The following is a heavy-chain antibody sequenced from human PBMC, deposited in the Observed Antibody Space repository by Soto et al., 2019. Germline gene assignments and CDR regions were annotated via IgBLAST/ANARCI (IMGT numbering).Heavy chain of an antibody. CDR1: GFTFNIYS. CDR2: ISSSGSYI. V-gene: IGHV3-21*01. Sequence: EVQLVESGGGLVKPGGSLRLSCAASGFTFNIYSVNWVRQAPGEGLEWVSSISSSGSYIYYADSVKGRFTISRDNAKNSLYLQMNSLRAEDTAVYYCARDPTSDWRQLRLDYWGQGTLVTVSS. D-gene: IGHD2-21*01. J-gene: IGHJ4*02. CDR3: ARDPTSDWRQLRLDY.